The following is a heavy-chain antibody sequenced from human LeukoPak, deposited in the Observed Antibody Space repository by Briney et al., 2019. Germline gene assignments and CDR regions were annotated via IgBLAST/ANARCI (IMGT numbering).Heavy chain of an antibody. Sequence: GGSLRLSCAASGFTFSSYSMNWVRQAPGKGLEWVSHITASGTAMFYADSVKGRFTISRDNAKNSLYLQMNSLRDEDTAVYYCARHDYDSSGPRGMDVWGQGTTVTVSS. CDR1: GFTFSSYS. D-gene: IGHD3-22*01. V-gene: IGHV3-48*02. CDR3: ARHDYDSSGPRGMDV. CDR2: ITASGTAM. J-gene: IGHJ6*02.